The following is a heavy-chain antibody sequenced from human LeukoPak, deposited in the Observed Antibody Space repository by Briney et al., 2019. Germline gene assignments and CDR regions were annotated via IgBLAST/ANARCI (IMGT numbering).Heavy chain of an antibody. CDR2: IWYDGSNK. Sequence: GRSLRLSCAASGFTFSSYGMHWVRQAPGKGLEWVAVIWYDGSNKYYADSVKGRFTISRDNSKNTLYLQMNSLRAEDTAVYYCASEGGTSYFDYWGQGTLVTVSS. J-gene: IGHJ4*02. V-gene: IGHV3-33*01. CDR1: GFTFSSYG. CDR3: ASEGGTSYFDY. D-gene: IGHD1-14*01.